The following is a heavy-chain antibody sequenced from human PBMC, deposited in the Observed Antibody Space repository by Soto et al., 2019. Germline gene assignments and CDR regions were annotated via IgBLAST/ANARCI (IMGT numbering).Heavy chain of an antibody. Sequence: QVQLVQSGAEVKKPGSSVKVSCKASGGTFSSYAISWVRQAPGQGLEWMGGIIPIFGTANYAQKFQGRVTITADKATSPAYMELSSLRSEDTAVYYCARVRGAMSTVGVYYFYGMAVWGQGTTVSVSS. CDR2: IIPIFGTA. CDR3: ARVRGAMSTVGVYYFYGMAV. J-gene: IGHJ6*02. V-gene: IGHV1-69*06. D-gene: IGHD2-8*01. CDR1: GGTFSSYA.